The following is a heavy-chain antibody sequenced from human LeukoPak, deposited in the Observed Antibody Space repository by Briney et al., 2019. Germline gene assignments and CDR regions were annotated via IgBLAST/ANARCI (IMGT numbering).Heavy chain of an antibody. J-gene: IGHJ6*02. V-gene: IGHV1-8*01. CDR3: ATRMLRIVGATMKANPGMDV. D-gene: IGHD1-26*01. Sequence: ASVNVSCKASGYTFTSYDINWVRQATGQGLEWMGWMNPNSGNTGYAQKFQGRVTMTRNTSISTAYMELSSLRSEDTAVYYCATRMLRIVGATMKANPGMDVWGQGTTVTVSS. CDR2: MNPNSGNT. CDR1: GYTFTSYD.